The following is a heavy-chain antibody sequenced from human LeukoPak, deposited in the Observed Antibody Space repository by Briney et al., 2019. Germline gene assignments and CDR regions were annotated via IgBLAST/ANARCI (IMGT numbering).Heavy chain of an antibody. J-gene: IGHJ4*02. Sequence: PSETLSLTCTVSGGSISSGGYYWSWIRQPPGKGLEWIGYIYHSGSTYYNPSLKSRVTISVDRSKNQFSLKLSSVTAADAAVYYCARYLELSGGSFPFFDYWGQGTLVTVSS. CDR2: IYHSGST. V-gene: IGHV4-30-2*01. CDR1: GGSISSGGYY. D-gene: IGHD1-26*01. CDR3: ARYLELSGGSFPFFDY.